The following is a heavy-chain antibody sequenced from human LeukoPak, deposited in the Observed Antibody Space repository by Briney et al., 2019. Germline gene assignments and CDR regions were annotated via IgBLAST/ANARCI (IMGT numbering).Heavy chain of an antibody. CDR2: IYSGGST. D-gene: IGHD5-24*01. CDR1: GFTVSSNY. V-gene: IGHV3-53*01. CDR3: ARGGMATIIPFDY. Sequence: GGSLRLSCAASGFTVSSNYMSWVRQAPGKGLEWVSVIYSGGSTFYADSVMGRFTISRDNSKNTLYLQMNSLRAEDTAVYYCARGGMATIIPFDYWGQGTLVIVSS. J-gene: IGHJ4*02.